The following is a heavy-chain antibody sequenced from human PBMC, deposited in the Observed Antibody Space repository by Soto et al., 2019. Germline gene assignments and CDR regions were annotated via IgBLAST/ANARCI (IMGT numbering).Heavy chain of an antibody. Sequence: QVQLQESGPGLVKPSETLSLTCTVSGGSISSYYWSWIRQPPGKGLEWIGYIYYSGSTNYNPSLKSRVTISVDTSKNQFSLKLSSVTAADTAVYYCARFWSGYYDSSYYYYYYMDVWGKGTTVTVSS. D-gene: IGHD3-3*01. CDR3: ARFWSGYYDSSYYYYYYMDV. CDR1: GGSISSYY. J-gene: IGHJ6*03. V-gene: IGHV4-59*01. CDR2: IYYSGST.